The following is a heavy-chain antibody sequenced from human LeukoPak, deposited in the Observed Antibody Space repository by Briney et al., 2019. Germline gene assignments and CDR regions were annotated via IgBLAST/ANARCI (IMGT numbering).Heavy chain of an antibody. V-gene: IGHV4-59*01. CDR2: IYYSGTT. CDR1: GGSISSYY. J-gene: IGHJ4*02. CDR3: ARESPNYYFDY. D-gene: IGHD5-24*01. Sequence: SGTLSLTCTVSGGSISSYYWSWIRQPPGKGLEWIGYIYYSGTTNYNPSLKSRLTISVDTSKNQFSLKLSSGTAADTAVYYCARESPNYYFDYWGQGTLVTVSS.